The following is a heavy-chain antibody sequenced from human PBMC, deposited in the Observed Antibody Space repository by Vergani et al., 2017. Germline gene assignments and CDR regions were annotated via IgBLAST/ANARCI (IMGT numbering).Heavy chain of an antibody. D-gene: IGHD1-26*01. CDR1: GFTFSTYA. V-gene: IGHV3-23*01. CDR3: VKDSVSYENVFDS. CDR2: LTGGGGST. J-gene: IGHJ4*02. Sequence: EVQLLESGGSLKQPGGSVRLSCAASGFTFSTYAMHWVRQAPGKGLEWVSALTGGGGSTYYADSFKGRFIISRDNSRDTLYLQMNSLRPEDTATYYCVKDSVSYENVFDSWGQGTLVTVSS.